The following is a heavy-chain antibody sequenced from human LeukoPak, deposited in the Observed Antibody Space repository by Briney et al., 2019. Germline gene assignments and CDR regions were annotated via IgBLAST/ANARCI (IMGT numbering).Heavy chain of an antibody. J-gene: IGHJ4*02. CDR2: IYYSGST. CDR1: GFTFSSYA. Sequence: GSLRLSCAASGFTFSSYAMSWIRQPPGKGLEWIGSIYYSGSTYYNPSLKSRVTISVDTSKNQFSLKLSSVTAADTAVYYCARHSGSSWYPTEFYYFDYWGQGTLVTVSS. CDR3: ARHSGSSWYPTEFYYFDY. D-gene: IGHD6-13*01. V-gene: IGHV4-39*01.